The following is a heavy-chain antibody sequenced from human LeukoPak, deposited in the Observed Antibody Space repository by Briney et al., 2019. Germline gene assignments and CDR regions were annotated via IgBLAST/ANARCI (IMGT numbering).Heavy chain of an antibody. J-gene: IGHJ5*02. CDR1: GFIVSSNY. D-gene: IGHD3-22*01. CDR2: IYSGGST. Sequence: GGSLRLSCAASGFIVSSNYMSWVRQAPGKGLEWVSVIYSGGSTYYADFVKGRFTISRDNSKNTLFLQMNSLRAEDTALYYCAKGGSGYFLDLWGQGTLVTVSS. V-gene: IGHV3-53*01. CDR3: AKGGSGYFLDL.